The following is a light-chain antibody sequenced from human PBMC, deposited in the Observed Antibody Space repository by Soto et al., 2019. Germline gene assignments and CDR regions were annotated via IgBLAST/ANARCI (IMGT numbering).Light chain of an antibody. J-gene: IGLJ3*02. CDR3: QSYDSSNQV. Sequence: LTQPHSVSESPGKTVTISCTRSSGSIASNYVQWYQQRPGSAPTTVIYEDNQRPSGVPDRFSGSIDSSSNSASLTISGLKTEDEADYYGQSYDSSNQVFGGGTKVTVL. CDR2: EDN. CDR1: SGSIASNY. V-gene: IGLV6-57*03.